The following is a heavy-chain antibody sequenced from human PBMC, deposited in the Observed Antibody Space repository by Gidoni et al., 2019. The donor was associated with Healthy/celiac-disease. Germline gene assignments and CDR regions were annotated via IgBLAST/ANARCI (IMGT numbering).Heavy chain of an antibody. V-gene: IGHV1-8*01. D-gene: IGHD3-3*01. CDR2: MNPNSGNT. J-gene: IGHJ6*02. CDR3: ARACQLPDKGGYYDFWSGYYRGGCYYYYGMDV. Sequence: QVQLVQSGAEVKKPGASVKVSYKASGYTFTSYEINCVRQATGHGLEWMGWMNPNSGNTGYAQKFQGRVTMTRNTSIRTAYMELSSLRYEDTAVYYCARACQLPDKGGYYDFWSGYYRGGCYYYYGMDVWGQGTTVTVSS. CDR1: GYTFTSYE.